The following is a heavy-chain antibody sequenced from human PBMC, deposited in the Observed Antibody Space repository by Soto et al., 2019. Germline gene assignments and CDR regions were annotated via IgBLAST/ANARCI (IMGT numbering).Heavy chain of an antibody. CDR3: ARESDSSGWYYFDY. J-gene: IGHJ4*02. D-gene: IGHD6-19*01. CDR2: IIPILGIA. V-gene: IGHV1-69*08. Sequence: QVQLVQSGAEVKKPGSSVKVSCKASGGTFSSYTISWVRQAPGQGLEWMGRIIPILGIANYAQKFPGRVTITADKSTSTAYMELSSLRSEDTAVYYCARESDSSGWYYFDYWGQGTLVTVSS. CDR1: GGTFSSYT.